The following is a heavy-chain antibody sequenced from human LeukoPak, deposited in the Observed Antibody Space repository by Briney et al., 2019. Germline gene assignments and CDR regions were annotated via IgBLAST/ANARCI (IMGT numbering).Heavy chain of an antibody. CDR1: GYSFTSYW. D-gene: IGHD3-10*01. J-gene: IGHJ3*02. V-gene: IGHV5-51*01. Sequence: NLGESLKISCKGSGYSFTSYWIGWVRQMPGKGLEWMGIIYPGDSDTRYSPSFQGQVTISADKSISTAYLQWSSLKASDTAMYYCARRVSISHTWFGELGIFDIWGQGTMVTVSS. CDR3: ARRVSISHTWFGELGIFDI. CDR2: IYPGDSDT.